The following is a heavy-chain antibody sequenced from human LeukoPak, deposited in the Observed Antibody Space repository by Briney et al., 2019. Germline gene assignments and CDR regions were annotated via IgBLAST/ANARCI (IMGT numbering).Heavy chain of an antibody. J-gene: IGHJ6*03. Sequence: RGCLRHSRAASGFNFSSYGMQWGRQAPGKGLEWVAVIWYDGSNKYYADSVKGRFTISRDNSKNTLYLQMNSLRAEDTAVYYCARNVVSSGYPTYYYYYMDVWGKGTTVTVSS. V-gene: IGHV3-33*01. CDR3: ARNVVSSGYPTYYYYYMDV. CDR2: IWYDGSNK. D-gene: IGHD3-22*01. CDR1: GFNFSSYG.